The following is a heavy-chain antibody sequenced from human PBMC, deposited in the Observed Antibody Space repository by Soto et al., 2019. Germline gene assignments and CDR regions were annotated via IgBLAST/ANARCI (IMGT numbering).Heavy chain of an antibody. D-gene: IGHD5-18*01. Sequence: GESLKISCKGSGYSFTSYWIGWVRQMPGKGLEWMGIIYPGDSDTRYSPSFQGQDTISADQSISTAYLQWISLTAADTAMYYCARLGGYSYDCYRDGWGKGTTCTV. V-gene: IGHV5-51*01. J-gene: IGHJ6*03. CDR1: GYSFTSYW. CDR3: ARLGGYSYDCYRDG. CDR2: IYPGDSDT.